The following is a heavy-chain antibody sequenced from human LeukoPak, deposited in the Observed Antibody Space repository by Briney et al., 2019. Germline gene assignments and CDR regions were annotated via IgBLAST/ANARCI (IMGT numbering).Heavy chain of an antibody. CDR1: GYTFTGYY. CDR3: ARAPEWSGYSYGYFDY. Sequence: ASVKVSCKASGYTFTGYYMHWVRQAPGQGLEWMGRINPNSGGTNYAQKLQGRGTMTTDISTSTAYMELRSLRSDDTAVYYCARAPEWSGYSYGYFDYWGQGTLVTVSS. J-gene: IGHJ4*02. D-gene: IGHD5-18*01. CDR2: INPNSGGT. V-gene: IGHV1-2*06.